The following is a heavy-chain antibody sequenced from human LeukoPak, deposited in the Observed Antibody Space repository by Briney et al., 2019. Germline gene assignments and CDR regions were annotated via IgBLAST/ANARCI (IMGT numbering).Heavy chain of an antibody. D-gene: IGHD3-22*01. CDR3: ARGPYYYDSSGYYDQDY. J-gene: IGHJ4*02. V-gene: IGHV1-8*01. CDR1: GYTFTSYD. Sequence: ASVKVSCKASGYTFTSYDTNWVRQATGQGLEWMGWMNPNSGNTGYAQKFQGRVTMTRNTSISTAYMELSSLRSEDTAVYYCARGPYYYDSSGYYDQDYWGQGTLVTVSS. CDR2: MNPNSGNT.